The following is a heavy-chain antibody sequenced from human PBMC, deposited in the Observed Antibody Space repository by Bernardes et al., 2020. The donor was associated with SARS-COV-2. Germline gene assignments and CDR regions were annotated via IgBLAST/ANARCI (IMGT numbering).Heavy chain of an antibody. Sequence: ASVKVSCKASGYTFTSYGISWVRQAPGQGLEWMGWISADNGNTNYAQKIQGRVTMTTDTSTSTAYMELRSLRSDDPAVYYCATVVAYSYGGGWFDPWGQGTLVTVSS. D-gene: IGHD5-18*01. J-gene: IGHJ5*02. CDR3: ATVVAYSYGGGWFDP. CDR1: GYTFTSYG. V-gene: IGHV1-18*01. CDR2: ISADNGNT.